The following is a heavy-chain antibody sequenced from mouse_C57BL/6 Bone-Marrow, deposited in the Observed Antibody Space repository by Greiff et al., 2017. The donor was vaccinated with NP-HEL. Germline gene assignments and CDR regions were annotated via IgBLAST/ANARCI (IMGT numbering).Heavy chain of an antibody. D-gene: IGHD1-1*01. V-gene: IGHV5-17*01. J-gene: IGHJ3*01. CDR3: ARNYGGAY. Sequence: EVKLVESGGGLVKPGGSLKLSCAASGFTFSDYGMHWVRQAPEKGLEWVAYISSGISTIYYADTVKGRFTISRDNAKNTLFLQMTSLRSEDTAMYYCARNYGGAYWGQGTLVTVSA. CDR1: GFTFSDYG. CDR2: ISSGISTI.